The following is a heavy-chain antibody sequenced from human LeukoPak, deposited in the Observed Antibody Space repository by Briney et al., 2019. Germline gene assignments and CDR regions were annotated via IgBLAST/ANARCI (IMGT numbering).Heavy chain of an antibody. CDR1: GGSISSYY. J-gene: IGHJ4*02. V-gene: IGHV4-59*01. CDR3: ARDQGYSYGVDY. Sequence: SETLSLTCTVSGGSISSYYWSWIRQPPGKGLEWIGYIYYSGSTNYNPSLKSRVTISVDTSKNQFSLKLSSVTAADTAVYYCARDQGYSYGVDYWGQGTLVTVSS. CDR2: IYYSGST. D-gene: IGHD5-18*01.